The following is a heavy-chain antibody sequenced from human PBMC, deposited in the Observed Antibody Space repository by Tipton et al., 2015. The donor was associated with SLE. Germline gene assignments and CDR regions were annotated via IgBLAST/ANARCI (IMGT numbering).Heavy chain of an antibody. J-gene: IGHJ5*02. CDR3: ARLHGYSYGLNWFDP. CDR1: GGSVSSSSKY. CDR2: IYYTGTTT. V-gene: IGHV4-39*07. D-gene: IGHD5-18*01. Sequence: LSLTCTVFGGSVSSSSKYWAWIRQPPGKGLGWIGSIYYTGTTTYYNSFLKSRVTMSVDTSKNQFSLRLTSVIAADTAVYYCARLHGYSYGLNWFDPWGQGTLISVSS.